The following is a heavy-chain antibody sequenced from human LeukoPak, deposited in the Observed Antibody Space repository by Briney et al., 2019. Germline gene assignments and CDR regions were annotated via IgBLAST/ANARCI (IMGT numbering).Heavy chain of an antibody. Sequence: ASVNVSCKVSGYTLTELSMHWVRQAPGKGLEWMGGFDPEDGETIYAQKFQGRVTMTEDTSTDTAYMELSSLRSEDTAVYYCATGLGVGATSFDYWGQGTLVTVSS. V-gene: IGHV1-24*01. CDR1: GYTLTELS. CDR3: ATGLGVGATSFDY. CDR2: FDPEDGET. D-gene: IGHD1-26*01. J-gene: IGHJ4*02.